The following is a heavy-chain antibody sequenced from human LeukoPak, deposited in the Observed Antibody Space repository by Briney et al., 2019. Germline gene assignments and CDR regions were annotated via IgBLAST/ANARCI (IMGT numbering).Heavy chain of an antibody. J-gene: IGHJ4*02. CDR3: ARQGCSGGTCSNYFDH. CDR2: IYYSGSP. V-gene: IGHV4-61*08. Sequence: PSETLSLTCTVSGGSVSSGDYYWSWIRQPPGKGLEWIAYIYYSGSPNYNPSLKSRVTISVDTSKNQFSLKLTSVTAADTAVYYCARQGCSGGTCSNYFDHWGQGTLVTVSS. CDR1: GGSVSSGDYY. D-gene: IGHD2-15*01.